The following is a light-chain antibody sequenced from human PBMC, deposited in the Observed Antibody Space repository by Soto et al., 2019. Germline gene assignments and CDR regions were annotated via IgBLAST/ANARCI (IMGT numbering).Light chain of an antibody. CDR2: DAF. Sequence: EKVMTQSPATLSVSPGERATLSCRASENIKTRLAWYQQKPGQAPSLLIYDAFTRATGVPARFSGSASGTEFPLTISSLQSEDFAVYYCQQYDEWPLTIGGGTKVEIK. J-gene: IGKJ4*01. CDR1: ENIKTR. V-gene: IGKV3-15*01. CDR3: QQYDEWPLT.